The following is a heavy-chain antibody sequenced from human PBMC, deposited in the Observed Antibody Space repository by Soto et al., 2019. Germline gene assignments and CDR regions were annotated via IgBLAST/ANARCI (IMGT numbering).Heavy chain of an antibody. CDR3: ARDVGYGDFSAALLD. J-gene: IGHJ4*02. CDR1: GGTFSSHS. D-gene: IGHD2-21*02. CDR2: IITLFGTS. V-gene: IGHV1-69*01. Sequence: VQLMQSGAEVKKPVSSVKVSCKASGGTFSSHSINWVRQAPGQGLEWMGGIITLFGTSNYAQNFQGRVTITADQSTSTAYMALNSLTSDDTAVYYCARDVGYGDFSAALLDWGQGTLVTVSS.